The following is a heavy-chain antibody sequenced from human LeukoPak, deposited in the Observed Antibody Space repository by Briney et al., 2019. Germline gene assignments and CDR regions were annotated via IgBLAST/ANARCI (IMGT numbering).Heavy chain of an antibody. D-gene: IGHD3-9*01. CDR3: AKAQMPKLRYFDWLCDY. CDR1: GFTFSSYG. CDR2: ISGSGGST. J-gene: IGHJ4*02. Sequence: PGGSLRLSCAASGFTFSSYGMSWVRQAPGKGLEWVSAISGSGGSTYYADSVKGRFTISRDNSKNTLYLQMNSLRAEDTAVYYCAKAQMPKLRYFDWLCDYWGQGTLVTVSS. V-gene: IGHV3-23*01.